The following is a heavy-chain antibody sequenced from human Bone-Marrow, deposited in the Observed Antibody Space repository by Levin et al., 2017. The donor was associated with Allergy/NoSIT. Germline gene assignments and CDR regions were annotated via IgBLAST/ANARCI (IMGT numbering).Heavy chain of an antibody. V-gene: IGHV3-73*01. CDR1: GFTFSGSA. D-gene: IGHD3-10*01. Sequence: GGSLRLSCAASGFTFSGSAIHWVRQASGRGLEWVGRIRSRAKNFETAFAASVEGRFSIYRDDSKNMAYLQMSSLQSDDSAVYYCLAPGISGSGFHPWGRGTRVIVSS. CDR2: IRSRAKNFET. J-gene: IGHJ5*02. CDR3: LAPGISGSGFHP.